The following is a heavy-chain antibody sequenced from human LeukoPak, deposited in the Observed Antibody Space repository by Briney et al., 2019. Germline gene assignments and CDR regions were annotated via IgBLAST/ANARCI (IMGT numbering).Heavy chain of an antibody. Sequence: SETLSHTCAVYGGSFSGYYWSWIRQPPGKGLEWIGEINHSGSTNYNPSLKSRVTISVDTSKNQFSLKLSSVTAADTAVYYCAREVALGLRFLEWLLYFDYWGQGTLVTVSS. CDR2: INHSGST. CDR3: AREVALGLRFLEWLLYFDY. J-gene: IGHJ4*02. D-gene: IGHD3-3*01. V-gene: IGHV4-34*01. CDR1: GGSFSGYY.